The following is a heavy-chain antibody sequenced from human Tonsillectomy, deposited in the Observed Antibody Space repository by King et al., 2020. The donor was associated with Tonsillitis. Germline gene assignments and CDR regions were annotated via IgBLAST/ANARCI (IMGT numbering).Heavy chain of an antibody. CDR1: GYTFTSYA. CDR2: INTNTGNP. CDR3: ARGRSVVAAIVGYYYYGMDV. V-gene: IGHV7-4-1*02. D-gene: IGHD2-15*01. J-gene: IGHJ6*02. Sequence: VQLVESGSELKKPGASVKVSCKASGYTFTSYAMNCVRQAPGQGLEWMGWINTNTGNPTYAQGFTGRFVFSLDTSVSTAYLQISSLKAEDTAVYYCARGRSVVAAIVGYYYYGMDVWGQGTTVTVSS.